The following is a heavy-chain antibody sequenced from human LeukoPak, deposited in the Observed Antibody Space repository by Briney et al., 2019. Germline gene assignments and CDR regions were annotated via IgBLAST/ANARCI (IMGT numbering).Heavy chain of an antibody. V-gene: IGHV4-34*01. CDR3: ARVLEGSSGQHWYFDL. Sequence: SETLSLTCAVYGVSFSGYYWSWIRQPPGKGLEWIGEINHSGSTNYNPSLKSRVTISVDTSKNQFSLRLSSVTAADTAVYYCARVLEGSSGQHWYFDLWGRGTLVTVSS. D-gene: IGHD6-19*01. J-gene: IGHJ2*01. CDR1: GVSFSGYY. CDR2: INHSGST.